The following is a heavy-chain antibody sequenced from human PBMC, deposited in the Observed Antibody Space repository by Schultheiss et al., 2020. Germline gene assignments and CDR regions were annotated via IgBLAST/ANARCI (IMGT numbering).Heavy chain of an antibody. D-gene: IGHD3-10*01. CDR3: ARLGYGSGSYGWFDP. V-gene: IGHV4-38-2*01. CDR1: GYSISSGYY. J-gene: IGHJ5*02. Sequence: GSLRLSCAVSGYSISSGYYWGWIRQPPGKGLEWIGEINHSGSTNYNPSLKSRVTISVDTSKNQFSLKLSSVTAADTAVYYCARLGYGSGSYGWFDPWGQGTLVTVAS. CDR2: INHSGST.